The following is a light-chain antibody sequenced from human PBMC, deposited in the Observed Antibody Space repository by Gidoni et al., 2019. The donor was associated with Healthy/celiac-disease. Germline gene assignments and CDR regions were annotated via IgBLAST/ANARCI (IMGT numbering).Light chain of an antibody. J-gene: IGKJ4*01. CDR3: QQYGSSRGLT. CDR1: QSVRSSY. CDR2: GAS. V-gene: IGKV3-20*01. Sequence: EIVWTQSPGTLSVSPGERATLSCRASQSVRSSYLAWYQQKPGQAPRLLIYGASSRATGIPDRFSGSGSGTDFTLTISRLEPEDFAVYYCQQYGSSRGLTFXGXTKVEIK.